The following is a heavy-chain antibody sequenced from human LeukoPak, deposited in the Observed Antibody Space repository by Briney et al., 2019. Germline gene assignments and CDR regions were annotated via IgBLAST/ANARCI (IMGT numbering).Heavy chain of an antibody. D-gene: IGHD1-26*01. V-gene: IGHV3-7*01. Sequence: GGSLRLSCAASGFTFSSYWMSWVRQAPGKGLEWVANIKQDGSEKYYVDSVKGRFTISRDNAKNSLCLQMNSLRAEDTAVYYCARPPGTPYYYGMNVWGQGTTVTVSS. CDR2: IKQDGSEK. CDR1: GFTFSSYW. CDR3: ARPPGTPYYYGMNV. J-gene: IGHJ6*02.